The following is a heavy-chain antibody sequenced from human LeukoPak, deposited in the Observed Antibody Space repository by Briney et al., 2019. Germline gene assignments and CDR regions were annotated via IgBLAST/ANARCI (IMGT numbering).Heavy chain of an antibody. J-gene: IGHJ4*02. V-gene: IGHV3-30*13. Sequence: PGGSLRLSCESSGFRFSSYSIHWVRQTPDRGLEWVAVISYDGNRKEYADSVKGRFSLSRDNSRERLYLQMNSLRLEDTGMYYCARDLGYRHTKDYFDSWGQGTLVTVSS. CDR1: GFRFSSYS. D-gene: IGHD2-8*01. CDR2: ISYDGNRK. CDR3: ARDLGYRHTKDYFDS.